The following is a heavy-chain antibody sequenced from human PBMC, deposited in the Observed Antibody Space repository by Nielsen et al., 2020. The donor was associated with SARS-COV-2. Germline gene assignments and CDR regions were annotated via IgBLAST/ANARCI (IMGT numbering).Heavy chain of an antibody. CDR1: GFTFSSYS. CDR3: ARVRDGPGAEISELDY. V-gene: IGHV3-48*01. CDR2: ISSSSSTI. D-gene: IGHD3-10*01. Sequence: GESLKISCAASGFTFSSYSMNWVRQAPGKGLEWVSYISSSSSTIYYADSVKGRFTISRDNAKNSLYLQMNSLRAEDTAVYYCARVRDGPGAEISELDYWGQGTLVTVSS. J-gene: IGHJ4*02.